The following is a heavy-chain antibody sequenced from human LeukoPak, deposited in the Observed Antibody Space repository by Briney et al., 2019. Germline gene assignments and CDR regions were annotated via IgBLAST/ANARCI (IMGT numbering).Heavy chain of an antibody. CDR2: INPSGGST. V-gene: IGHV1-46*01. CDR1: GYTFTSYY. Sequence: PRASVKVSCKASGYTFTSYYMHWVRQAPGQGLEWMGIINPSGGSTSYAQKFQGRVTMTRDMSTSTFYMELSSLRSEDTAVYYCARAPEWELNSNAEYFHHWGQGTLVTVSS. CDR3: ARAPEWELNSNAEYFHH. D-gene: IGHD1-26*01. J-gene: IGHJ1*01.